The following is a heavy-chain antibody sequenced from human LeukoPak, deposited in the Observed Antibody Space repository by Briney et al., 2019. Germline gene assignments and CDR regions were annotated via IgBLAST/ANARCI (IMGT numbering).Heavy chain of an antibody. D-gene: IGHD1-26*01. J-gene: IGHJ4*02. CDR1: GGSISNSGYY. V-gene: IGHV4-39*01. CDR3: ARQVRDPYYPLDPRYFDS. Sequence: MPSETLSLTCTVSGGSISNSGYYCAWIRQPPGMGLEWIGSMHQSGTTHYNLSLKSRVTISVDTPNNQCSLKLRSVTASDTALYFCARQVRDPYYPLDPRYFDSWGQGTQVAVSS. CDR2: MHQSGTT.